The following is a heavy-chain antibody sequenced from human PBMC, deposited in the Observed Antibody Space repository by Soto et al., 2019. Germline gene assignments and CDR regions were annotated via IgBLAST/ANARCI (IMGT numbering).Heavy chain of an antibody. J-gene: IGHJ6*02. Sequence: GGSLRLSCAASGFTFSSYEMNWVRQAPGKGLEWVSYISSSGSTIYYADSVKGRFTISRDNAKNSLYLQMNSLRAEDTAVYYCARWESSGLTDDYYYYGMDVWGQGTTVTVSS. CDR1: GFTFSSYE. V-gene: IGHV3-48*03. CDR2: ISSSGSTI. D-gene: IGHD6-19*01. CDR3: ARWESSGLTDDYYYYGMDV.